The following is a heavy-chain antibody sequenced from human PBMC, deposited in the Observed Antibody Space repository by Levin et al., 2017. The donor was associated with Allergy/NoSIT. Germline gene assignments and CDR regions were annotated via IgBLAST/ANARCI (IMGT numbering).Heavy chain of an antibody. CDR1: FFSFLSPS. V-gene: IGHV3-53*01. CDR2: IYNDGRT. Sequence: GGSLSLSFFFSFFSFLSPSLSWVRQAPGKGLEWVSIIYNDGRTYYTDSVKGRFTISPAPSENRLYLQMNSLRAEDTAVYYCARDTGMAIHDYWGQGTLVTVSS. J-gene: IGHJ4*02. CDR3: ARDTGMAIHDY. D-gene: IGHD5-18*01.